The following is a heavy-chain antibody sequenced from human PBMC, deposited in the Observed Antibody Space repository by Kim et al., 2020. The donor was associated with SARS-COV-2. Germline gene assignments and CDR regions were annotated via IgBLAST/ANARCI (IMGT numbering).Heavy chain of an antibody. D-gene: IGHD4-17*01. Sequence: GGSLRLSCAASGFTFSSRWMHWVRQAPGEGLVWVSRIKSDGSDIIYADSVKGRFTISRDNVKSTLYLQMNSLRAEDTAIYYCASDPDYGGYSRKDYWGQGTLVIVSS. CDR1: GFTFSSRW. CDR3: ASDPDYGGYSRKDY. V-gene: IGHV3-74*01. J-gene: IGHJ4*02. CDR2: IKSDGSDI.